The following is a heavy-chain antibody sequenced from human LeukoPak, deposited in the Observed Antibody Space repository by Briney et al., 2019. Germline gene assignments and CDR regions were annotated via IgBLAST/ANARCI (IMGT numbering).Heavy chain of an antibody. CDR1: GGSFSGYY. CDR2: IYYSGST. D-gene: IGHD3-22*01. CDR3: AATLDYYDSSGYFDY. Sequence: SETLSLTCAVYGGSFSGYYWSWIRQPPGKGLEWIGYIYYSGSTNYNPSLKSRVTISVDTSKNQFSLKLSSVTAADAAVYYCAATLDYYDSSGYFDYWGQGTLVTVSS. V-gene: IGHV4-59*08. J-gene: IGHJ4*02.